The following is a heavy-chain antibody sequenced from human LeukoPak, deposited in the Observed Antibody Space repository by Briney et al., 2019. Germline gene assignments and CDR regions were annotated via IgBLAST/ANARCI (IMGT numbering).Heavy chain of an antibody. Sequence: GGSLRLSCAASGFTFSSYSMNWVRQAPGKGLEWVSSISSSSSYIYYADSVKGRFTISRDNAKNSLYLQMNSLRAEDTAVYYCAREDDYGDYEWGERDYWGQGTLVTVSS. V-gene: IGHV3-21*01. CDR3: AREDDYGDYEWGERDY. D-gene: IGHD4-17*01. CDR2: ISSSSSYI. J-gene: IGHJ4*02. CDR1: GFTFSSYS.